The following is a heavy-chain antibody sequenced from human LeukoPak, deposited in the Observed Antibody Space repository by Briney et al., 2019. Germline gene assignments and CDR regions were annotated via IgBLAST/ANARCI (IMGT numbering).Heavy chain of an antibody. CDR2: IYYSGST. D-gene: IGHD6-13*01. J-gene: IGHJ5*02. CDR3: ARSGRSSSWYDWFDP. V-gene: IGHV4-59*01. Sequence: SETLSLTCTVSGGSISSYYWSWIRQPPGKGLEWIGYIYYSGSTNYNPSLKSRVTISVDTSKNQFSLKLSSVTAADTALYYCARSGRSSSWYDWFDPWGQGTLVTVSS. CDR1: GGSISSYY.